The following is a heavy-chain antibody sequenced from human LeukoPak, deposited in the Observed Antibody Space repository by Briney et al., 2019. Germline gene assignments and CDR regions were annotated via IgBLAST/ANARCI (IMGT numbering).Heavy chain of an antibody. Sequence: SETLSLTCAVYGGSFSGYYWSWVRQPPGKGLEWIGEINHSGSTNYNPSLKSRVTISVDTSKNQFSLKLSSVTAADTAVYYCARGEWLRSWFGYWGQGTLVTVSS. CDR2: INHSGST. CDR3: ARGEWLRSWFGY. D-gene: IGHD5-12*01. CDR1: GGSFSGYY. J-gene: IGHJ4*02. V-gene: IGHV4-34*01.